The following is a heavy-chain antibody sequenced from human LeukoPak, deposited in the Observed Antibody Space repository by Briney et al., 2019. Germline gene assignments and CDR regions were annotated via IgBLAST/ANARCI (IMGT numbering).Heavy chain of an antibody. Sequence: SETLSLTCTVSGGSINSYYWSWIRQPAGKGLEWIGRIYTSGSTNYNPSLKSRVTMSVDTSKNQFSLKLSSVTAADTAVYYCAGGYCSGGSCSSGSSFVYWGQGTLVTVSS. CDR3: AGGYCSGGSCSSGSSFVY. CDR2: IYTSGST. CDR1: GGSINSYY. D-gene: IGHD2-15*01. J-gene: IGHJ4*02. V-gene: IGHV4-4*07.